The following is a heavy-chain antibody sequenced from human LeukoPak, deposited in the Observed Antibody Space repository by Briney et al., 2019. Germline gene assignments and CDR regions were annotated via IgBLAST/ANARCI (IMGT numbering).Heavy chain of an antibody. Sequence: SETLSLTCSVSGYSISSGYYWTWIRQPPGKGLEWIGNIYHSGSTYNNPSLKSRVTMSVDTPKNQFSLKLTPVTAADTAVYYCAGSWNAERSFDPWGQGTLVTVSS. D-gene: IGHD1-1*01. CDR1: GYSISSGYY. V-gene: IGHV4-38-2*02. CDR2: IYHSGST. J-gene: IGHJ5*02. CDR3: AGSWNAERSFDP.